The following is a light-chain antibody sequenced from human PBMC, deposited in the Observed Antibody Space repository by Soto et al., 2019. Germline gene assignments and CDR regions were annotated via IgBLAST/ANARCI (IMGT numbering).Light chain of an antibody. V-gene: IGKV4-1*01. J-gene: IGKJ4*01. CDR2: LAS. Sequence: DIVMTQSPDSLAVSLGERATINCKSSQSVLYSSNNKNYLAWYQQKPGQPPKLLIYLASTRESGVPDRVSGSGSGTDFTLTISSLQAEDVAVYYCQQYYSTLLTFGGGTKVEIK. CDR1: QSVLYSSNNKNY. CDR3: QQYYSTLLT.